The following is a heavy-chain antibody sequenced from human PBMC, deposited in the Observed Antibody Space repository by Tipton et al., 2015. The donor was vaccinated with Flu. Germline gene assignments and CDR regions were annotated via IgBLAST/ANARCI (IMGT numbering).Heavy chain of an antibody. V-gene: IGHV3-53*01. CDR3: ARDSYILTGYYDAFDI. CDR2: IYSGGST. CDR1: GLTVSSNY. J-gene: IGHJ3*02. D-gene: IGHD3-9*01. Sequence: GSLRLSCAASGLTVSSNYMSWVRQAPGKGLEWVSVIYSGGSTYYADSVKGRFTISRDNSKNTLYLQMNSLRAEDTAVYYCARDSYILTGYYDAFDIWGQGTMVTVSS.